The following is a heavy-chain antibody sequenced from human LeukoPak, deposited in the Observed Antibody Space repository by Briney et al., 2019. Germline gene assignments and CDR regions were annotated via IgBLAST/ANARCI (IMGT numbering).Heavy chain of an antibody. Sequence: PGGSLRLSCAASGFTFSSYAMHWVRQAPGKGLEWVAVISYDGSNKYYADSVKGRFTISRDNSKNTLYLQMNSLRAEDTAVYYCARDSIDAFDIWGQGTMVTVSS. J-gene: IGHJ3*02. V-gene: IGHV3-30*04. CDR3: ARDSIDAFDI. CDR1: GFTFSSYA. CDR2: ISYDGSNK.